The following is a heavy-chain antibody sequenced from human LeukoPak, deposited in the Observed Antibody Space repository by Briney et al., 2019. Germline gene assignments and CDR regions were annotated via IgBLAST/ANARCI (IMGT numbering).Heavy chain of an antibody. CDR1: GGSISSYY. Sequence: SETLSLTCTVSGGSISSYYWGWIRQPPGKGLEWIGYIYYSGSTNYNPSLKSRVTISVDTSKNQFSLKLSSVTAADTAVYYCAREVIAAENRYYYYYGMDVWGQGTTVTVSS. CDR2: IYYSGST. CDR3: AREVIAAENRYYYYYGMDV. V-gene: IGHV4-59*01. J-gene: IGHJ6*02. D-gene: IGHD6-6*01.